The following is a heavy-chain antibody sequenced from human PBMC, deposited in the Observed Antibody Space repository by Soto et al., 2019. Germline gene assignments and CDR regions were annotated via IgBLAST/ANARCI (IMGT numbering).Heavy chain of an antibody. CDR1: GFTFSSYA. CDR3: AKDRGLYSGYNLDY. J-gene: IGHJ4*02. V-gene: IGHV3-23*01. CDR2: ISGSGGST. Sequence: EVQLLESGGGLVQPGGSLRLSCAASGFTFSSYAMSWVRQAPGKGLGWVSDISGSGGSTYYADSVKGRFTISRDNTKSTRYLQMNSLRAEDTAVYYCAKDRGLYSGYNLDYWGQGALVTVSS. D-gene: IGHD5-12*01.